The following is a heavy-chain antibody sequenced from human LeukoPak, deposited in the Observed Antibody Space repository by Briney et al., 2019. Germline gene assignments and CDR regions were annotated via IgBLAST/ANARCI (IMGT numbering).Heavy chain of an antibody. CDR2: ISYDGSNK. J-gene: IGHJ4*02. CDR3: ARSYGGYTDS. D-gene: IGHD5-12*01. CDR1: GFTFSSYA. Sequence: GGSLRLSCAASGFTFSSYAMHWVRQAPGKGLEWVAVISYDGSNKYYADSVKGRFTISRDNAKNSLYLQMNSLRDEDTAVYYCARSYGGYTDSWGQGTLVTVSS. V-gene: IGHV3-30-3*01.